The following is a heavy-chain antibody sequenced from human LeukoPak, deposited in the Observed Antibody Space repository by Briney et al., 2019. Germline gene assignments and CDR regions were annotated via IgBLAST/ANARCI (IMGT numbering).Heavy chain of an antibody. J-gene: IGHJ4*02. D-gene: IGHD2-15*01. CDR2: ISYDGSNK. V-gene: IGHV3-30-3*01. CDR3: ARVRCSRGTCYLDY. CDR1: GFTFSSYA. Sequence: GGSLRLSCAASGFTFSSYAMHWVRQAPGKGLEWVAVISYDGSNKYYADSVKGRFTISRDNAKNSLSLQMNSLRAEDTAVYYCARVRCSRGTCYLDYWGQGTLVTVSS.